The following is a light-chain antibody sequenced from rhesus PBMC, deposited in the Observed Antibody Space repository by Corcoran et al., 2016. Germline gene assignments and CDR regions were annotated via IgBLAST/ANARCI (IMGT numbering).Light chain of an antibody. J-gene: IGKJ3*01. CDR3: MQALQTPFT. Sequence: DIVMTQTPLSLPVTLGEPASISCRSSQSLLSSNGYNYLNWYLQKPGQSPQLLIYYGSNRAAGVPARFSGSGLGTDFTLKISRVEAEDVGVYYCMQALQTPFTFGPGTKLDIK. V-gene: IGKV2-60*02. CDR2: YGS. CDR1: QSLLSSNGYNY.